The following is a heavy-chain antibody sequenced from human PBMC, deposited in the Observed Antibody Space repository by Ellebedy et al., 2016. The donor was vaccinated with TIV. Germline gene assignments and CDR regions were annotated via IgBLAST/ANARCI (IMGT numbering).Heavy chain of an antibody. CDR3: ARRASYGDYAVQVNSFLDP. V-gene: IGHV3-7*01. CDR2: LRQDGNKK. Sequence: GESLKISCTASGFSFRSYWMTWVRQAPGKGLEWVANLRQDGNKKYYLDSVKGRFTISRDNAKMSLYLQMNDLRAEDTAVYYCARRASYGDYAVQVNSFLDPWGQGTLVIVSS. CDR1: GFSFRSYW. D-gene: IGHD4-17*01. J-gene: IGHJ5*02.